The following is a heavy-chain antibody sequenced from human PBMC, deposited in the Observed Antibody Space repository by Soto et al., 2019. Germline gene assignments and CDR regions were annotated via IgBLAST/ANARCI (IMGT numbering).Heavy chain of an antibody. D-gene: IGHD1-20*01. CDR2: ISTSHSTI. J-gene: IGHJ4*02. V-gene: IGHV3-48*01. CDR3: ARDYQGITGTYDF. Sequence: GGSLRLSCAASGFTFSSYSMNWVRQAPGKGLEWVSYISTSHSTIYYADSVKGRFTISRDNAKNSLHLQMNSLRAEDTAVYYCARDYQGITGTYDFWGPGTLVTVSS. CDR1: GFTFSSYS.